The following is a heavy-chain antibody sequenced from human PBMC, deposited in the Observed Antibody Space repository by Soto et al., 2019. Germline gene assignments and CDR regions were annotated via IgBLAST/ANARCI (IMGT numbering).Heavy chain of an antibody. V-gene: IGHV3-30-3*01. D-gene: IGHD2-15*01. CDR3: AREEDCSGGSCSPQPDYYYGMDV. Sequence: QVQLVESGGGVVQPGRSLRLSCAASGFTFSSYAMHWVRQAPGKGLEWVAVISYDGSNKYYADSVKGRFTISRDNSKNPLYLQRNSLRAEDTAVYYCAREEDCSGGSCSPQPDYYYGMDVWAKGPRSPSP. CDR1: GFTFSSYA. J-gene: IGHJ6*02. CDR2: ISYDGSNK.